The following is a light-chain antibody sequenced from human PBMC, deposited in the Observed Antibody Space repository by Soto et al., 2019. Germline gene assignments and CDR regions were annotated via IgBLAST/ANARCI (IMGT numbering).Light chain of an antibody. CDR1: SSNIGSNN. Sequence: QSVLTQPPSASGTPGQRVTISCSGSSSNIGSNNVNWYQQLPGTAPKLLIYSNSQRPSGVPDRFSGSKSCTSASLVISGLQSEDEADYYCAGWDDNRNGRVFGTGTKVTVL. CDR3: AGWDDNRNGRV. CDR2: SNS. J-gene: IGLJ1*01. V-gene: IGLV1-44*01.